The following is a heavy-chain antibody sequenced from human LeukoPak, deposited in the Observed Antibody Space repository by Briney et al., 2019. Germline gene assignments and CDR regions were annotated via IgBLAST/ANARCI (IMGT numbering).Heavy chain of an antibody. V-gene: IGHV1-18*01. CDR2: ISGYNGNT. D-gene: IGHD6-19*01. Sequence: ASVKVSCKASGYIFSTYGISWVRQAPGQGLEWMGCISGYNGNTNYAQKLQGRVTMTTDTSTSTAYMELRSLRSDDTAVYYCARRRSEEFDFDCWGQGTLVTVST. CDR1: GYIFSTYG. J-gene: IGHJ4*02. CDR3: ARRRSEEFDFDC.